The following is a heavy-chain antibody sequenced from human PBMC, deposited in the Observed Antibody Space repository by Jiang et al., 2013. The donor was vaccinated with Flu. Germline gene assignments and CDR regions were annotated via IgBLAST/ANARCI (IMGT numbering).Heavy chain of an antibody. CDR3: TRIIQGDFAVAGTPFYFDS. V-gene: IGHV2-70*11. J-gene: IGHJ4*02. CDR1: GFSLSTTGMC. Sequence: KPTQTLTLTCTFSGFSLSTTGMCVSWVRQPPGKALEWLARIDWDDAKYYTPSLRTRLTISKDTSKNQVVLTMTNMDPADTATYYCTRIIQGDFAVAGTPFYFDSWGQGVLVTVSS. CDR2: IDWDDAK. D-gene: IGHD6-19*01.